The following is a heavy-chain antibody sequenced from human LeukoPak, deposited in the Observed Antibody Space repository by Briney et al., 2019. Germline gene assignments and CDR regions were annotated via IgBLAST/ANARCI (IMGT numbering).Heavy chain of an antibody. CDR2: IFTSGST. D-gene: IGHD6-13*01. CDR1: GGSISSYY. Sequence: SETLSLTCTVSGGSISSYYWSWIRQPAGKGLEWIGRIFTSGSTNYNPSLKSRVTMSVDTSKNQFSLKLNSVTAADTAVYYCGREIGPQQLVPRFDSWGQGTLVTVSS. J-gene: IGHJ4*02. V-gene: IGHV4-4*07. CDR3: GREIGPQQLVPRFDS.